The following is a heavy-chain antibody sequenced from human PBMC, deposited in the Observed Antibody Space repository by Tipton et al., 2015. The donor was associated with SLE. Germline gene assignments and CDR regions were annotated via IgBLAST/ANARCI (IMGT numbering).Heavy chain of an antibody. D-gene: IGHD1-14*01. J-gene: IGHJ4*02. CDR2: ISYDGSNK. V-gene: IGHV3-30-3*01. CDR1: GFTFSSYA. CDR3: AREPDSTTGRGFDY. Sequence: SLRLSCAASGFTFSSYAMHWVRQAPGKGLEWVAVISYDGSNKYYADSVKGRFTISRDNSKNTLYLQMNSLRAEDTAVYYCAREPDSTTGRGFDYWGQGTLVTVSS.